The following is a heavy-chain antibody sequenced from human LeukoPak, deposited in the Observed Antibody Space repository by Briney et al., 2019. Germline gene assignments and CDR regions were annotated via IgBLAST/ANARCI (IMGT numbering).Heavy chain of an antibody. D-gene: IGHD6-19*01. Sequence: ASVKVSCKASGYTFTGYYMHWARQAPGQGLEWMGWINPNSGGTNYAQKFQGRVTMTRDTSISTAYMELSRLRSDDTAVYYCARPSIAVAGTNWFDPWGQGTLVTVSS. CDR2: INPNSGGT. V-gene: IGHV1-2*02. J-gene: IGHJ5*02. CDR3: ARPSIAVAGTNWFDP. CDR1: GYTFTGYY.